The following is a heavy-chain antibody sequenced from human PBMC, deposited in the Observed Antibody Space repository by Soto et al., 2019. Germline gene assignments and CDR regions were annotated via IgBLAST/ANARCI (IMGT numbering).Heavy chain of an antibody. Sequence: EASVKVSCKASGYTFTSYGISWVRRAPGQGLEWMGWISAYNGNTNYAQKLQGRVTMTTDTSTSTAYMELRSLRSDDTAVYYCARDVRGDYASFDIWGQGTMVTVSS. J-gene: IGHJ3*02. V-gene: IGHV1-18*01. CDR1: GYTFTSYG. CDR2: ISAYNGNT. D-gene: IGHD4-17*01. CDR3: ARDVRGDYASFDI.